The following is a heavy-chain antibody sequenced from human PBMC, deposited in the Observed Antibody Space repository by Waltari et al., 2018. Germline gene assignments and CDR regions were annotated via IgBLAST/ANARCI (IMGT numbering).Heavy chain of an antibody. CDR3: AREPSVAARSYWYFDL. D-gene: IGHD6-6*01. CDR2: IYTTGTT. V-gene: IGHV4-61*02. CDR1: VGSITRGNYY. J-gene: IGHJ2*01. Sequence: QVQLQESGPGLVKPSQTLSLICTVSVGSITRGNYYSTWIRQPAGKGLEWIGRIYTTGTTTYNPSLRSRVTILVDTSNNHFSLRLSSVTAADTAVYYCAREPSVAARSYWYFDLWGRGTLVTVSS.